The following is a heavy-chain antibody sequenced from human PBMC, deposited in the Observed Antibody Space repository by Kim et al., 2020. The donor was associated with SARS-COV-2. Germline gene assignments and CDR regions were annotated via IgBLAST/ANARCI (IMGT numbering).Heavy chain of an antibody. CDR2: ISSDGSEK. Sequence: GGSLRLSCTVSGFTFSSYAMHWGRQAPGKGLEWVAVISSDGSEKYYADSVKGRFTTSRDNSENTLYLQMNSLRSEYTAVYCCVRNYLHFYYGMDGWGQGT. V-gene: IGHV3-30*04. CDR1: GFTFSSYA. J-gene: IGHJ6*02. CDR3: VRNYLHFYYGMDG. D-gene: IGHD3-10*01.